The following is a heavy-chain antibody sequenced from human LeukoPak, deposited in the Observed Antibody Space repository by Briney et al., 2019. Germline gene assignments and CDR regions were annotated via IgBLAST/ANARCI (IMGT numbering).Heavy chain of an antibody. CDR3: ARDEGDGGWPFDY. Sequence: SETLSLTCTVSGGSISSYYWNWIRQPAGQGLEWIGRIYTSGRTWYNPSLKSRVTMSVDTSKNQFSLRLNSVTAADTAVYYCARDEGDGGWPFDYWGQGTLVTVSS. J-gene: IGHJ4*02. V-gene: IGHV4-4*07. CDR2: IYTSGRT. D-gene: IGHD6-19*01. CDR1: GGSISSYY.